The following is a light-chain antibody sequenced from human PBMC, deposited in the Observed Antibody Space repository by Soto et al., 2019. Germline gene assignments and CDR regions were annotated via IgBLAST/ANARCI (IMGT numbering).Light chain of an antibody. CDR3: QQYNTVGIT. J-gene: IGKJ3*01. Sequence: DIPMTQSPSTLSASVGDRVTLTCRASPSVSDWLAWYQQKPGKAPKLLIYDASTLETGVPSRFSGSGSQTEFTLTITSLQPDDFATYFCQQYNTVGITFGPGTTVDV. CDR2: DAS. V-gene: IGKV1-5*01. CDR1: PSVSDW.